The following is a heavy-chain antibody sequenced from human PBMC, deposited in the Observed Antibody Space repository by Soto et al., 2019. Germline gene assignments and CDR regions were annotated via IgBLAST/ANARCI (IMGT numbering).Heavy chain of an antibody. Sequence: QVQLVESGGGVVQPGRSLRLSCAASGFTFSSYGMHWVRQAPGKGLEWVAVISYDGSNKYYADSVKGRFTISRDNSKNTLYLQMNSRRAEDTAVYYCAKDRVVFDIWGQGTMVTVSS. CDR1: GFTFSSYG. J-gene: IGHJ3*02. CDR2: ISYDGSNK. V-gene: IGHV3-30*18. D-gene: IGHD2-15*01. CDR3: AKDRVVFDI.